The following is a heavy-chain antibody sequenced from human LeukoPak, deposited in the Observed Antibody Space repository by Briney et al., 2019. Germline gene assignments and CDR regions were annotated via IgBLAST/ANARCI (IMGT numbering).Heavy chain of an antibody. Sequence: ASVKVSCKASGYTFTSYGISWVRQAPGQGLEWMGWISAYNGNTNYAQKLQGRVTMTTDTSTSTAYMELRSLRSDDTAVYYCARVKYSSGWYWFDPWGRGTLVTVSS. V-gene: IGHV1-18*01. CDR3: ARVKYSSGWYWFDP. D-gene: IGHD6-19*01. CDR2: ISAYNGNT. J-gene: IGHJ5*02. CDR1: GYTFTSYG.